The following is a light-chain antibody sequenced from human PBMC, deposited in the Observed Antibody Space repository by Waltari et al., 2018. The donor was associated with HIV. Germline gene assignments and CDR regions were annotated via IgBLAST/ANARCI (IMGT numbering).Light chain of an antibody. CDR3: SAWDDSLRATV. V-gene: IGLV1-44*01. J-gene: IGLJ1*01. CDR2: GHK. CDR1: FSNLGANT. Sequence: QSVMSHPPSASGTPGQTVTISCSGRFSNLGANTVNWYQQIPGTAPRLLIYGHKQRPLGVPDRFSGSRSCTSASLTIGGLQSEDESDYYCSAWDDSLRATVFGTGTRVTVL.